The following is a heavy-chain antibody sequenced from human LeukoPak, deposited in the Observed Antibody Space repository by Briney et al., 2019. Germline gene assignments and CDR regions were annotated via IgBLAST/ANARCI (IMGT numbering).Heavy chain of an antibody. Sequence: ASVTVSFKASGYTFTMYDIHWVRQAAGQGLEGVGWMNPNSGNTGYAQKFQGRVTMTRNTSISTAYMELSSLRSEDTAVYYCARGYDYYGSGSSWGQGTLVTVSS. V-gene: IGHV1-8*01. D-gene: IGHD3-10*01. CDR1: GYTFTMYD. CDR2: MNPNSGNT. J-gene: IGHJ5*02. CDR3: ARGYDYYGSGSS.